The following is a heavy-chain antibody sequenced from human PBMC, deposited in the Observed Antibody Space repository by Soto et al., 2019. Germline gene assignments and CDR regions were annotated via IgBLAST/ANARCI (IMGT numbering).Heavy chain of an antibody. CDR3: ARDEGKALDY. CDR1: GGSISSSNW. Sequence: SETLSLTCAVSGGSISSSNWWSWVRQPPGKGLEWIGEIYHSGSTNYNPSLKSRVTISVDKPKNQFSLKLSSVTAADTAVYYCARDEGKALDYWGQGTLVTVSS. CDR2: IYHSGST. J-gene: IGHJ4*02. D-gene: IGHD6-13*01. V-gene: IGHV4-4*02.